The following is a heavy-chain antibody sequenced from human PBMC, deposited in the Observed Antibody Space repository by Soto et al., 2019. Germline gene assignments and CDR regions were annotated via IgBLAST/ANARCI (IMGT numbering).Heavy chain of an antibody. CDR1: GGSHTDHY. D-gene: IGHD2-21*01. CDR3: ARGNDWKSSTFDI. CDR2: VYYSGAT. J-gene: IGHJ3*02. V-gene: IGHV4-59*11. Sequence: QVQLQESGPGLVKPSETLSLTCTVAGGSHTDHYWNWFRQSPGRGLQWIGYVYYSGATSYNPSLTSRVTMTVDTSKNQFSLKLRSVTAADTAVYFCARGNDWKSSTFDIWGQGTMVSVSS.